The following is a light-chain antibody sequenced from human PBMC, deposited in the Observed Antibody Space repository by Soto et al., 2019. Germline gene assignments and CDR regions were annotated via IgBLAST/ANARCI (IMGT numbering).Light chain of an antibody. CDR3: QSYDSSLSGSRV. CDR2: HNS. V-gene: IGLV1-40*01. Sequence: QSVLTQPPSVSGAPGQRVTISCTGSSSNIGAGYDVHWYQQLPGTAPKLLIYHNSNRPSGVPDRFSCSKSGTSASLAITGLQAEDEADYYCQSYDSSLSGSRVFGTGTKLTVL. J-gene: IGLJ1*01. CDR1: SSNIGAGYD.